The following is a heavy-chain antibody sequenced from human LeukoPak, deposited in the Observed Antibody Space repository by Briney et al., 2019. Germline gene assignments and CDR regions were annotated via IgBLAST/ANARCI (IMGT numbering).Heavy chain of an antibody. D-gene: IGHD3-22*01. V-gene: IGHV1-69*05. J-gene: IGHJ3*02. CDR1: GGTFSSYA. CDR2: IIPIFGTA. Sequence: ASVKVSCKASGGTFSSYAISWVRQAPGQGLEWMGGIIPIFGTANYAQKFQGRVTITTDESTSTAYMELSSLRSEDTAVYYCASVQDSSGYYYVAFDIWGQGTMVTVSS. CDR3: ASVQDSSGYYYVAFDI.